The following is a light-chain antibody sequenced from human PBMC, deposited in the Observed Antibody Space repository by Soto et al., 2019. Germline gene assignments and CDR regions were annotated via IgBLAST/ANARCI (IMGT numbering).Light chain of an antibody. Sequence: HSVLTQPPSVSGAPGQRVTISCTGSSSNIGAGYDVHWYQQLPGTAPKLLIYGNSNRPSGVPVRFSGSKSGTSASLAITGLQAEDEADYYCQSYDSSLPHVVFGGGTKVTVL. CDR1: SSNIGAGYD. V-gene: IGLV1-40*01. CDR3: QSYDSSLPHVV. CDR2: GNS. J-gene: IGLJ2*01.